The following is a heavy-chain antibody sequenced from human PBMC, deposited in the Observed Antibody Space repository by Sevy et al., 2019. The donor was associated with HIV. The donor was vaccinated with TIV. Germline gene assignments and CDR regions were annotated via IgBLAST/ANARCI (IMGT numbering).Heavy chain of an antibody. CDR3: ARTSRGIVVIPAAQHYYGMDV. CDR1: GYTFTSYG. V-gene: IGHV7-4-1*02. J-gene: IGHJ6*02. CDR2: INTNTGNS. Sequence: ASVKVSCKASGYTFTSYGMNWVRQAPGQGLEWMGWINTNTGNSTYAQGFTGRFVFSLDTSVSTAYLQISSLKAEDTAVYYCARTSRGIVVIPAAQHYYGMDVWGQGTTVTVSS. D-gene: IGHD2-2*01.